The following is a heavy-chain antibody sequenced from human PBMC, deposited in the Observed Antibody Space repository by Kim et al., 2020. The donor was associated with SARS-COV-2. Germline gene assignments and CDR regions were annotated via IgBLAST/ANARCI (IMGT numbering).Heavy chain of an antibody. CDR3: ARANDRPNFGGNYYYTMDI. CDR2: IIPIFGKA. D-gene: IGHD3-16*01. Sequence: SVKVSCRASGGTFRTNAISWVRQAPGQGLEWMGGIIPIFGKADYAHRFQGRVTITADESTSTAYMELSSLRSEDTATYYCARANDRPNFGGNYYYTMDIWGQGTTVTVSS. V-gene: IGHV1-69*13. J-gene: IGHJ6*02. CDR1: GGTFRTNA.